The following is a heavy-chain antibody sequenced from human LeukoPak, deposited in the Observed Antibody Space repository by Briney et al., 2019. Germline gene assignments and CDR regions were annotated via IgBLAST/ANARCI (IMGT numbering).Heavy chain of an antibody. CDR1: GGSISSSSYY. D-gene: IGHD2-2*01. CDR3: ARGSIVVVPAAISFYYYYYMDV. Sequence: SETLSLTCTVSGGSISSSSYYWGWIRQPPGKGLEWIGSIYYSGSTYYNPSLKSRVTISVDTSKNQFSLKLSSVTAADTAVYYCARGSIVVVPAAISFYYYYYMDVWGKGTTVTVSS. V-gene: IGHV4-39*07. CDR2: IYYSGST. J-gene: IGHJ6*03.